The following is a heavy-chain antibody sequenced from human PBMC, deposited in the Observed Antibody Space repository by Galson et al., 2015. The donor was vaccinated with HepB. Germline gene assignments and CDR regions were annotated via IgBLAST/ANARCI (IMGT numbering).Heavy chain of an antibody. V-gene: IGHV3-15*01. Sequence: SLRLSCAASGFTFSNAWMSWVRQAPGKGLEWVGRIKSKTDGGTTDYAAPVKGRFTIPRDDSKNTLYLQMNSLKTEDTAVYYCTTAIITTVTIVPDYWGQGTLVTVSS. D-gene: IGHD4-11*01. CDR1: GFTFSNAW. CDR2: IKSKTDGGTT. CDR3: TTAIITTVTIVPDY. J-gene: IGHJ4*02.